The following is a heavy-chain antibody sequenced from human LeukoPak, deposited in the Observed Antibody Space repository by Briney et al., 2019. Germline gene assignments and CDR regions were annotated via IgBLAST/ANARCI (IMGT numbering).Heavy chain of an antibody. D-gene: IGHD3-10*01. J-gene: IGHJ3*02. V-gene: IGHV3-23*01. CDR1: GFTFNNYA. CDR2: ISGDGVSP. CDR3: AKVIRGASHAFDI. Sequence: GGSLRLSCAASGFTFNNYALAWVRQTPEKGLECVSAISGDGVSPYYVDSVRGRFTISRDNSKNTLYLQMNSLRAEDTAVYYCAKVIRGASHAFDIWGQGTMVTVSS.